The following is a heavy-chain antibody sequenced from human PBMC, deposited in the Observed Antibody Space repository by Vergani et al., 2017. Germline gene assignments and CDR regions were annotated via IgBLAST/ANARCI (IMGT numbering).Heavy chain of an antibody. CDR3: ARGCSSAENPYNSYCMDV. CDR1: GYTFTSYG. J-gene: IGHJ6*02. D-gene: IGHD6-6*01. V-gene: IGHV1-18*01. CDR2: ISAYNGNT. Sequence: QVQLVQSGAEVKKPGASVKVSCKASGYTFTSYGISWVRQAPGQGLEWMGWISAYNGNTNYAQKLQGRVTMTTDTSTSTAYMELRSLRSDDTAVYYCARGCSSAENPYNSYCMDVWGQGTTVTVSS.